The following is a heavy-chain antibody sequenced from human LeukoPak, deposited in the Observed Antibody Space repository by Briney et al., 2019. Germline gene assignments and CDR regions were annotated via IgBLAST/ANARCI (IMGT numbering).Heavy chain of an antibody. CDR3: ARASGDYLFDY. J-gene: IGHJ4*02. V-gene: IGHV4-34*01. CDR1: GGSFSGYY. D-gene: IGHD4-17*01. Sequence: SETLSLTCAVYGGSFSGYYWSWIRQPPGKGLEWTGEINHSGSTNYNPSLKSRVTISVDTSKNQFSLKLSSVTAADTAVYYCARASGDYLFDYWGQGTLVTVSS. CDR2: INHSGST.